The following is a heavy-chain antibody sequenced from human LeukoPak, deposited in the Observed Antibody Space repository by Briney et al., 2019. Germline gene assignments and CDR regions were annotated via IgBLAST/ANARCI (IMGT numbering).Heavy chain of an antibody. V-gene: IGHV3-49*04. J-gene: IGHJ4*02. CDR1: GFTFGDYA. CDR2: IRSKAYGGTT. Sequence: PGGSLRLSCTASGFTFGDYAMSWVRQAPGKGLEWVGFIRSKAYGGTTEYAASVKGRFTTSRDDSKSIAYLQMNSLKTEDTAVYYCTRVYGDTAMEKYFDYWGQGTLVTVSS. D-gene: IGHD5-18*01. CDR3: TRVYGDTAMEKYFDY.